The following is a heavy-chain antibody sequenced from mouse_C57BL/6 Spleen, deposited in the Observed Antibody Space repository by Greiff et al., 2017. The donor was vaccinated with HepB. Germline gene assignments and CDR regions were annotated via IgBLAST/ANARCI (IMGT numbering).Heavy chain of an antibody. CDR2: ISSGSSTI. D-gene: IGHD4-1*01. V-gene: IGHV5-17*01. J-gene: IGHJ2*01. Sequence: EVKLMESGGGLVKPGGSPKLSCAASGFTFSDYGMHWVRQAPEKGLEWVAYISSGSSTIYYADTVKGRFTISRDNAKNTLFLQMTSLRSADTAMYYCARPGRGYFDYWGQGTTLTVSS. CDR1: GFTFSDYG. CDR3: ARPGRGYFDY.